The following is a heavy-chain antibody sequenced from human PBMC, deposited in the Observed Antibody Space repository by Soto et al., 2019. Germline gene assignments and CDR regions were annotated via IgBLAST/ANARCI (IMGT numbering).Heavy chain of an antibody. V-gene: IGHV4-34*01. D-gene: IGHD3-22*01. Sequence: QVQLQQWGAGLLKPSETLSLTCAVYGGSFSGYYWSWIRQPPGKGLEWIGEINHSGSTNYNPSLKSRVTISVDTSKNQFPLKLSSVTAADTAVYYCARRVRNYYDSSGYYYSYVLDYWGQGTLVTVSS. CDR2: INHSGST. CDR1: GGSFSGYY. CDR3: ARRVRNYYDSSGYYYSYVLDY. J-gene: IGHJ4*02.